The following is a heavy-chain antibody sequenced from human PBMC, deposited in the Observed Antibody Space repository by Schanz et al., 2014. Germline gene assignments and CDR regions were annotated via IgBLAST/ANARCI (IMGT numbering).Heavy chain of an antibody. CDR3: ARKVVATIGGYYDN. J-gene: IGHJ4*02. CDR2: ISASGGTT. D-gene: IGHD5-12*01. V-gene: IGHV3-23*01. CDR1: GFTFSAYA. Sequence: EVQLLESGGGLVQPGGSLRLSCAASGFTFSAYAMTWVRQIPGKGLEWVSAISASGGTTYYADSVKGRFTISRDNSKNTVYIQMNSLRAEDTAVYYCARKVVATIGGYYDNWGQGTLVIGSS.